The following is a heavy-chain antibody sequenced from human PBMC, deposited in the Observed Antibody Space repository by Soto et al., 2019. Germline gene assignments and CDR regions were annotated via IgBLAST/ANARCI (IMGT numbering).Heavy chain of an antibody. J-gene: IGHJ6*04. Sequence: SVKVSCKASGGTFSSYAISWVRQAPGQGLEWMGGIIPIFGTANYAQKFQGRVTITADESTSTAYMELSSLRSDDTAVYYCATDKFXRDIVATIQDYYYGMEVWGKGTTVTVSS. CDR3: ATDKFXRDIVATIQDYYYGMEV. D-gene: IGHD5-12*01. V-gene: IGHV1-69*13. CDR2: IIPIFGTA. CDR1: GGTFSSYA.